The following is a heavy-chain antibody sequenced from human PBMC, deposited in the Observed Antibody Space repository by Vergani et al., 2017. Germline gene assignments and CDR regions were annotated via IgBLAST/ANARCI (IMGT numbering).Heavy chain of an antibody. CDR1: GFTFSSYS. D-gene: IGHD3-22*01. V-gene: IGHV3-21*04. J-gene: IGHJ3*02. CDR2: ISSSSSYI. Sequence: EVQLVESGGGLVKPGGSLRLSCAASGFTFSSYSMNWVRQAPGKGLEWVSSISSSSSYIYYADSVKGRFTISRDNAKNSLYLQMNSLRAEDTALYYCAKDISYYYDSSGYSSFDIWGQGTMVTVSS. CDR3: AKDISYYYDSSGYSSFDI.